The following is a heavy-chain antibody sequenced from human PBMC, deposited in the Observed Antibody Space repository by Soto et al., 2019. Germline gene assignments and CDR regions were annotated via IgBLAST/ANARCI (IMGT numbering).Heavy chain of an antibody. V-gene: IGHV3-30-3*01. CDR1: GFTFSRYA. Sequence: GGSLRLSCEASGFTFSRYAMHWVRQAPGKGLEWVAGMSYDGSSKFNADSVKGRFTISRDNSKNTLYLQMNSLRAEDTAVYYCASVTYPAPYGMDVWGQGTTVTVSS. CDR3: ASVTYPAPYGMDV. CDR2: MSYDGSSK. J-gene: IGHJ6*02.